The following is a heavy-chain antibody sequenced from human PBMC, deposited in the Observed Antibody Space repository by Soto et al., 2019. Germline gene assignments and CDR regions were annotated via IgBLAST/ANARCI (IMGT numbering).Heavy chain of an antibody. Sequence: GASVKVSCKASGGTFSSYAISWVRQAPGQGLEWMGGIIPIFGTANYAQKFQGRVTITADESTSTAYMELSSLRSEDTAVYYCAREYSSGWSQFDYWGQGTLVTVSS. CDR3: AREYSSGWSQFDY. D-gene: IGHD6-19*01. J-gene: IGHJ4*02. CDR2: IIPIFGTA. CDR1: GGTFSSYA. V-gene: IGHV1-69*13.